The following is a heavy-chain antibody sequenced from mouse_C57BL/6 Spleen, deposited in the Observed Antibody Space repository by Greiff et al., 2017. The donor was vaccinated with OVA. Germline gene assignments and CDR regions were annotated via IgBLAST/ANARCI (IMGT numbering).Heavy chain of an antibody. Sequence: EVQLQESGPGLVKPSQTVFLTCTVTGISITTGNYRWSWIRQFPGNKLEWIGYIYYSGTITYNPSLTSRTTITRDTPKNQFFLEMNSLTAEDTATYYCARYYGSSYWYFDVWGTGTTVTVSS. CDR1: GISITTGNYR. J-gene: IGHJ1*03. V-gene: IGHV3-5*01. CDR2: IYYSGTI. CDR3: ARYYGSSYWYFDV. D-gene: IGHD1-1*01.